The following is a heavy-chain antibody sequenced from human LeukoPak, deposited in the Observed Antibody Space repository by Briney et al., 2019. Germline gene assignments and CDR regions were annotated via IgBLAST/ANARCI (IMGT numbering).Heavy chain of an antibody. V-gene: IGHV3-30*02. CDR1: GFTFSSYG. CDR3: AKAWRYYDSSGYYDY. J-gene: IGHJ4*02. CDR2: IRYDGSNK. Sequence: GGSLRLSCAASGFTFSSYGMHWVRQAPGKGLEWVAFIRYDGSNKYYADSVKGRVTISRDNSKNTLYLQMNSLRAEDTAVYYCAKAWRYYDSSGYYDYWGQGTLVTVSS. D-gene: IGHD3-22*01.